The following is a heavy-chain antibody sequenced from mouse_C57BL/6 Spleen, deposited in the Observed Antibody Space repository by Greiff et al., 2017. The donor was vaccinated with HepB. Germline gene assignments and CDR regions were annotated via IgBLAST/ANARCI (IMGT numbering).Heavy chain of an antibody. CDR2: IDPSDSYT. V-gene: IGHV1-69*01. Sequence: QVQLQQPGAELVMPGASVKLSCKASGYTFTSYWMHWVKQRPGQGLEWIGEIDPSDSYTNYNQKFKGKSTLTVDKSSSTAYMQLSSLTSEDSAVYYCARSITTVKGFAYWGQGTLVTVSA. D-gene: IGHD1-1*01. CDR3: ARSITTVKGFAY. J-gene: IGHJ3*01. CDR1: GYTFTSYW.